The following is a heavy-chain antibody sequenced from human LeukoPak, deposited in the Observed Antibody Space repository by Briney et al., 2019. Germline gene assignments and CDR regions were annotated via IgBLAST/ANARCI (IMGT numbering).Heavy chain of an antibody. D-gene: IGHD3-22*01. CDR1: GGSISSSSYY. V-gene: IGHV4-39*01. CDR3: ARQYYDSSGYYQGAFDI. CDR2: IYYSGST. Sequence: PSGTLSLTCTVSGGSISSSSYYWGWIRQPPGKGLEWIGSIYYSGSTYYNPSLKSRVTISVDTSKNQFSLKLSSVTAADTAVYYCARQYYDSSGYYQGAFDIWGQGTMVTVSS. J-gene: IGHJ3*02.